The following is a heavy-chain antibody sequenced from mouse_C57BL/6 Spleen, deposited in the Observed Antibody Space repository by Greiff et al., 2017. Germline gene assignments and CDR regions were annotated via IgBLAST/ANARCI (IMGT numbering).Heavy chain of an antibody. CDR1: GFTFSSYG. CDR2: ISSGGSYT. CDR3: ARHDQDSSGYVGY. D-gene: IGHD3-2*02. Sequence: EVKLVESGGDLVKPGGSLKLSCAASGFTFSSYGMSWVRQTPDKRLEWVATISSGGSYTYYPDSVKGRFTISRDNAKNTLYLQMSSLKSEDTAMYYCARHDQDSSGYVGYWGQGTTLTVSS. J-gene: IGHJ2*01. V-gene: IGHV5-6*01.